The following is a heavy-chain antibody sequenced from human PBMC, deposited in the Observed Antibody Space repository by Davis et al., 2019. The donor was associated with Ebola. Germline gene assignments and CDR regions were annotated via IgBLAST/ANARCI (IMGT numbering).Heavy chain of an antibody. V-gene: IGHV1-2*06. D-gene: IGHD2-2*01. J-gene: IGHJ3*02. CDR1: GYSFKNYA. Sequence: AASVKVSCKASGYSFKNYAISWVRQAPGQGLEWMGRINANTGGTNYAQNFQGRVTMTRDTSITTAYLELSRLRSDDTAVYYCARVSGPATIFPVGDAFDIWGQGTMVTVSS. CDR3: ARVSGPATIFPVGDAFDI. CDR2: INANTGGT.